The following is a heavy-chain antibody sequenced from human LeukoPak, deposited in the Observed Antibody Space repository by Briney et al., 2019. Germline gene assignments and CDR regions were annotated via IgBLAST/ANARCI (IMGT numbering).Heavy chain of an antibody. CDR2: ISYDGSNK. Sequence: GGSLRLSCAASGFTFSSYAMHWVRQAPGKGLEWVAVISYDGSNKYYADSVKGRFTISRDNAKNSLYLQMNSLRAEDTAVYYCARDRIAAPKPFDYWGQGTLVTVSS. CDR1: GFTFSSYA. CDR3: ARDRIAAPKPFDY. J-gene: IGHJ4*02. V-gene: IGHV3-30-3*01. D-gene: IGHD6-13*01.